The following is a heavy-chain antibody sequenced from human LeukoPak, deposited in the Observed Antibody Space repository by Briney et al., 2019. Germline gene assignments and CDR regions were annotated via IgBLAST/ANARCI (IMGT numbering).Heavy chain of an antibody. V-gene: IGHV3-7*03. D-gene: IGHD6-19*01. CDR1: GFTFSTYS. J-gene: IGHJ4*02. CDR2: IKQDGSDR. CDR3: VRNLAVAGTCFDS. Sequence: PGGSLRLSCAASGFTFSTYSMNWVRQAPGTGLEWVANIKQDGSDRNYVTSVRGRFTISRDNAESSLYLQMNSLRAEDTALYYCVRNLAVAGTCFDSWGQGTLVTVSS.